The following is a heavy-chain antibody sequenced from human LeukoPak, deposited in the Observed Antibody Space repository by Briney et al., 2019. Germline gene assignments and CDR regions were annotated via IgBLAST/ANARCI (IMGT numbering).Heavy chain of an antibody. CDR1: GDSISSGSYY. D-gene: IGHD4-23*01. Sequence: SETLSLTCTVSGDSISSGSYYWGWIRQPPGKGLEWIGSIYYSGSTYYNPSLKSRVTISVDTSKNQFSLKLSSVTAADTAVYCCARDRKVTHDYWGQGTLVTVSS. CDR2: IYYSGST. CDR3: ARDRKVTHDY. J-gene: IGHJ4*02. V-gene: IGHV4-39*07.